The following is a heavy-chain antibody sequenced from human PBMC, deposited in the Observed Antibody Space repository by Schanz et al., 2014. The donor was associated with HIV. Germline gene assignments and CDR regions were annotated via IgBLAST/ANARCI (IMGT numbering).Heavy chain of an antibody. Sequence: QVQLVESGGGVVQPGRSLRLSCAASGFTFRSYGMHWVLQAPGKGLEGGAVISYDGSNKYYTDSVKGRFTISRDISKNTLYLQMYSLRAEDTAVYYCAKDGSWEAFDAFDIWGQGTMVTVSS. D-gene: IGHD1-26*01. CDR2: ISYDGSNK. J-gene: IGHJ3*02. V-gene: IGHV3-30*18. CDR1: GFTFRSYG. CDR3: AKDGSWEAFDAFDI.